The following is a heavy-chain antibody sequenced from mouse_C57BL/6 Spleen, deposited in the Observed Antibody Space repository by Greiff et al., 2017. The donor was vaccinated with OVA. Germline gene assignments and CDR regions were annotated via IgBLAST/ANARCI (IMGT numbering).Heavy chain of an antibody. Sequence: VQLQQSGAELVRPGASVKLSCTASGFNIKDDYMHWVKQRPEQGLEWIGWIDPENGDTEYASKFQGKATITADTSSNTAYLQLSSLTSEDTAVYYGTEGGYGKEDPYFDYWGQGTTLTVSA. CDR1: GFNIKDDY. V-gene: IGHV14-4*01. CDR2: IDPENGDT. J-gene: IGHJ2*01. D-gene: IGHD2-1*01. CDR3: TEGGYGKEDPYFDY.